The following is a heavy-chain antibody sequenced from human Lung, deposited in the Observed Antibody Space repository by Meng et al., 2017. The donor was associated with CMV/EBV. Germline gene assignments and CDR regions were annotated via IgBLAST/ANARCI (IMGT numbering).Heavy chain of an antibody. CDR1: GLSFSNVG. J-gene: IGHJ4*02. Sequence: VVAVGGWLNPGAFVRTVCAASGLSFSNVGMTWVRQAPGKGLEWVGRIKRKTEGETRGYAAPVKRRFSISRDDSRNTLYLQMNSLKIEDTAVYYCTPGYNNGFSFWGQGNLVTVSS. V-gene: IGHV3-15*01. CDR2: IKRKTEGETR. CDR3: TPGYNNGFSF. D-gene: IGHD6-19*01.